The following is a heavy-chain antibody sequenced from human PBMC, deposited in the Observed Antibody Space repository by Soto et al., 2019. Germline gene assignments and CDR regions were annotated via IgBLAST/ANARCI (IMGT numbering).Heavy chain of an antibody. CDR3: ARGRFGDY. CDR2: ISAHNGNT. V-gene: IGHV1-18*01. Sequence: QVHLVQSGAEVKKPGASVKVSCKGSGYAFTTYGITWVRQAPGQGLEWMGWISAHNGNTNYAQKLQGRVTVTRDTPPSTAYMALRSLRSDETAVYYCARGRFGDYWGQGALVTVSS. J-gene: IGHJ4*02. D-gene: IGHD3-10*01. CDR1: GYAFTTYG.